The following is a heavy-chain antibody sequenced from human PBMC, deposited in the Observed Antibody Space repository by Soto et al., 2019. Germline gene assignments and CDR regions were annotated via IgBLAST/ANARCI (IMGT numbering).Heavy chain of an antibody. V-gene: IGHV3-30-3*01. Sequence: PXGSLSLSFSAAGFTFSSYAMHWVRQAPGKGLEWVAVISYDGSNKYYADSVKGRFTISRDNSKNTLYLQMNSLRAEDTAVYYCARGDSSGYIHDYWGQGNLVTVSS. CDR1: GFTFSSYA. D-gene: IGHD3-22*01. CDR2: ISYDGSNK. J-gene: IGHJ4*02. CDR3: ARGDSSGYIHDY.